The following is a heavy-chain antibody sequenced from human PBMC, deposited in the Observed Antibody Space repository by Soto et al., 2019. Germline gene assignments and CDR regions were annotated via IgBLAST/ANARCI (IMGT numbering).Heavy chain of an antibody. CDR3: AKVWYQWRLEIDY. CDR1: GFTFSNYS. J-gene: IGHJ4*02. V-gene: IGHV3-21*01. CDR2: ISSESTKI. D-gene: IGHD2-2*01. Sequence: EVQLVESGGGLVKPGGSLRLSCAASGFTFSNYSMTWVRQAPGKGLEWVSAISSESTKIYYADSVKGRFTISRDNAHSPVFLLKRSLRAEDTAVYSCAKVWYQWRLEIDYWGQGSLVTVAS.